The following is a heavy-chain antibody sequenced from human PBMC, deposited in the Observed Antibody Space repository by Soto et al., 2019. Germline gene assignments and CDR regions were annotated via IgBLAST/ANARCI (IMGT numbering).Heavy chain of an antibody. V-gene: IGHV4-30-4*01. CDR2: IYYTGKA. J-gene: IGHJ5*02. CDR3: ARGDWFHP. Sequence: SETLSLTCTVSGGSISAGDYYLNWIRQPPGKGLEWIGYIYYTGKAKYNPSLKSRATLSVDTSKNRFSLNLTSVTAADSAVYYCARGDWFHPWGPGTLVTVSS. CDR1: GGSISAGDYY.